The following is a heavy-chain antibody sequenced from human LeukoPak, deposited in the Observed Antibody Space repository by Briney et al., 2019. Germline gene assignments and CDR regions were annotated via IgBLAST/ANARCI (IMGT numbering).Heavy chain of an antibody. CDR3: ARGLRYCSSTSCSGGYFDY. J-gene: IGHJ4*02. CDR2: IYSGGST. CDR1: GFTVSSNY. Sequence: PGGSLRLSCAASGFTVSSNYMSWVRQAPGKGLEWVSVIYSGGSTYYADSVKGRFTISRDNSKNTLYLQMNSLRAEDTAVYYCARGLRYCSSTSCSGGYFDYWGQGTLVTVSS. V-gene: IGHV3-53*01. D-gene: IGHD2-2*01.